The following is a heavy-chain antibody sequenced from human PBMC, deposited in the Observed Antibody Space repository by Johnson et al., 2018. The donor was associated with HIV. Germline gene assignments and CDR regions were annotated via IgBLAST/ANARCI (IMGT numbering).Heavy chain of an antibody. CDR1: GFSFSNAW. CDR2: IKSKTDGGTT. V-gene: IGHV3-15*01. CDR3: TAHYRNAFDI. J-gene: IGHJ3*02. Sequence: VHLVESGGGLVKPGESLRLSCAASGFSFSNAWMNWVRQAPGKGLEWVGRIKSKTDGGTTDYAAPVKGRFTLSRDDSKNTLFPQMNSLKTEDTALYYCTAHYRNAFDIWGQGTMVTVSS. D-gene: IGHD1-26*01.